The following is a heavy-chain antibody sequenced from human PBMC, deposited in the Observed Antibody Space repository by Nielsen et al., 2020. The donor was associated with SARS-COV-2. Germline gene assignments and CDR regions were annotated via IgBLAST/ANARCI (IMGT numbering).Heavy chain of an antibody. D-gene: IGHD3-10*01. CDR1: GFTFDDYA. CDR2: ISWNSGSI. Sequence: GGSLRLSCAASGFTFDDYAMHWVRQAPGKGLDWVSGISWNSGSIGYADSVKGRFTISRDNAKNSLYLQMNSLRAEDTALYYCAKGPHPIGAYFDYWGQGTLVTVSS. V-gene: IGHV3-9*01. J-gene: IGHJ4*02. CDR3: AKGPHPIGAYFDY.